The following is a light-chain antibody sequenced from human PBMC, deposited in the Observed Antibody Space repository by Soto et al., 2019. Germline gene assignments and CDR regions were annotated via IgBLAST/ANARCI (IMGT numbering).Light chain of an antibody. CDR2: SND. V-gene: IGLV1-44*01. CDR1: TSNIGTNT. CDR3: AAWDDSLNGAV. Sequence: QSVLTQSPSASGTPGQRVSISCSGSTSNIGTNTVSWYQHVPGTAPKLLIYSNDQRPSAVPGRFSGSKSGTSASLAISGLLSEDEADYYCAAWDDSLNGAVFGGGTQLTVL. J-gene: IGLJ7*01.